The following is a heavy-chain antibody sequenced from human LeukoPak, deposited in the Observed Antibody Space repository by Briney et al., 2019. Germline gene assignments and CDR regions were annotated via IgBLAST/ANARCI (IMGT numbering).Heavy chain of an antibody. V-gene: IGHV4-4*02. D-gene: IGHD6-19*01. CDR3: ARVFSVAGTFDY. Sequence: TSETLSLTCAVSGGSISSSNWWSWVRQPPGKGLEWIGEIYHSGSTNYNPSLKSRVTISVDKSKNQFSLKLSSVTAADTAVYYCARVFSVAGTFDYWGQGTLVTVSS. CDR1: GGSISSSNW. CDR2: IYHSGST. J-gene: IGHJ4*02.